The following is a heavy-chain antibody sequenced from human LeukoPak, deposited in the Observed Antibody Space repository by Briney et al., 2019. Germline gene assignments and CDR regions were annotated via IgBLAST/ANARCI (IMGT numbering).Heavy chain of an antibody. J-gene: IGHJ5*02. CDR3: ARRKRVPAANGHIRGAAYNWFDP. V-gene: IGHV4-30-2*01. Sequence: SEPLSLTCAVSGGSISSGGYSWRWIRQPPGKGLEWIGYIYHSGSTYYNPSLKSRVTISVDRSKNQFSLKLSSVTAADTAVYYCARRKRVPAANGHIRGAAYNWFDPWGQGTLVTVSS. CDR2: IYHSGST. D-gene: IGHD2-2*01. CDR1: GGSISSGGYS.